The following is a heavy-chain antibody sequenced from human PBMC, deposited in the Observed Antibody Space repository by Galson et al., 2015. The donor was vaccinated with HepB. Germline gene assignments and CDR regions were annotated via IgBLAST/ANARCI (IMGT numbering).Heavy chain of an antibody. V-gene: IGHV1-46*01. CDR3: ARDAVGATVHYYYGMDV. Sequence: SVKVSCKASGYTFTSYYMHWVRQAPGQGLEWMGIINPSGGSTSYAQKFQGRVTMTRDTSTSTVYMELSSLRSEDTAVYYCARDAVGATVHYYYGMDVWGQGTTVTVSS. CDR2: INPSGGST. CDR1: GYTFTSYY. D-gene: IGHD1-26*01. J-gene: IGHJ6*02.